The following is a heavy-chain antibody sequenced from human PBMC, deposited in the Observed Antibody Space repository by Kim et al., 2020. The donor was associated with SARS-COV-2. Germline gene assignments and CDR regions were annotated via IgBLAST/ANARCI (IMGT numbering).Heavy chain of an antibody. D-gene: IGHD6-19*01. Sequence: AASAKGRVNISRYLAKNRLYPQVNSLRAEDTAVYYCARRAYSSGWWYFDYWGQGTLVTVSS. J-gene: IGHJ4*02. CDR3: ARRAYSSGWWYFDY. V-gene: IGHV3-74*01.